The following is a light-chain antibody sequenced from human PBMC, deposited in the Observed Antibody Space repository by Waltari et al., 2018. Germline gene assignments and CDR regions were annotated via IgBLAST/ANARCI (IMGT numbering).Light chain of an antibody. CDR2: DAS. CDR1: QPIPTW. CDR3: QQYSSFWT. J-gene: IGKJ1*01. Sequence: DLQMTQSTSTLSASVGDRVTITCRASQPIPTWVAWYQQKPGQAPNLLIYDASRLEFGVPTRFSGSGSGTEFTLTISSLRPDDFATYYCQQYSSFWTFGQGTKVEIK. V-gene: IGKV1-5*01.